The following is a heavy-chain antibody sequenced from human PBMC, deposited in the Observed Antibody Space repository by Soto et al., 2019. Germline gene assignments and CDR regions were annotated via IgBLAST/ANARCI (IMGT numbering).Heavy chain of an antibody. CDR3: AKDRSPIVVVVAATPPPFDY. CDR2: ISYDGSNK. J-gene: IGHJ4*02. Sequence: GGSLRLSCAASGFTFSSYGMHWVRQAPGKGLEWVAVISYDGSNKYYADSVKGRFTISRDNSKNTLYLQMNSLRAEDTAVYYCAKDRSPIVVVVAATPPPFDYWGQGTLVTVSS. CDR1: GFTFSSYG. D-gene: IGHD2-15*01. V-gene: IGHV3-30*18.